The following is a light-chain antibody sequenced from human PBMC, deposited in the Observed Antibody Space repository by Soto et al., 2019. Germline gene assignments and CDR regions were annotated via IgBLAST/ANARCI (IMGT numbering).Light chain of an antibody. CDR2: GAS. J-gene: IGKJ1*01. Sequence: EIVMTQSPATLSVSPGERATLSCRASQRVSSNLAWYKQKPGQAPRLLIYGASTRATGIPARFSGSGSGTEFTLTISSLQSEDFAVYYCQQYNNWPRWTFGQGTKVDIK. V-gene: IGKV3-15*01. CDR3: QQYNNWPRWT. CDR1: QRVSSN.